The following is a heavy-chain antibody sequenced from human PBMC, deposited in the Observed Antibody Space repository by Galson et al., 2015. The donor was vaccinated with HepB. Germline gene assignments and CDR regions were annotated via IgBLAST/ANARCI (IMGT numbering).Heavy chain of an antibody. CDR2: TYYKSKWCN. CDR3: ARERVTLVRGIVMDYYGLDV. Sequence: CAISGDSVSRNDVAWNWIRQSPSRGLEWLGRTYYKSKWCNDYAVSVKSRLTINPDTSANHFSLQLKFVTPEDTAVYFCARERVTLVRGIVMDYYGLDVWGQGTTVIVSS. J-gene: IGHJ6*02. CDR1: GDSVSRNDVA. D-gene: IGHD3-10*01. V-gene: IGHV6-1*01.